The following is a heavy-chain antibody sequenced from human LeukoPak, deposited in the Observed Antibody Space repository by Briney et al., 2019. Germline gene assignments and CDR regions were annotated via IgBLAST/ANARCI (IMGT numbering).Heavy chain of an antibody. CDR2: INPNSGGT. Sequence: ASVKVSCKASGYTFTGYYMHWVRQAPGQGLEWMGWINPNSGGTNYAQKFQGRVTMTRDTSISTAYMELSRLRSDDTAVYYCTRPDFWSGYYRGYFDYWGQGTLVTVSS. D-gene: IGHD3-3*01. J-gene: IGHJ4*02. CDR3: TRPDFWSGYYRGYFDY. V-gene: IGHV1-2*02. CDR1: GYTFTGYY.